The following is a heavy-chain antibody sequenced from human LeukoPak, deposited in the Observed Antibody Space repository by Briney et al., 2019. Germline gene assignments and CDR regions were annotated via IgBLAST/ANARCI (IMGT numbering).Heavy chain of an antibody. CDR3: ARGSGYLIDY. D-gene: IGHD5-18*01. Sequence: GGSLRLSCAASGFTFSSFDMNWVRQAPGKGLEWISYISSGGRTIYYADSVKGRFTISRDNAKNSLYLQMNSLRAEDTAVYYCARGSGYLIDYWGQGTLVTVSS. J-gene: IGHJ4*02. CDR2: ISSGGRTI. CDR1: GFTFSSFD. V-gene: IGHV3-48*03.